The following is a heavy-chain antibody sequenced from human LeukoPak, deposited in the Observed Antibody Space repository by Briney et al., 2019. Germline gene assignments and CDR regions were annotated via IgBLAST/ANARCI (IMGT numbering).Heavy chain of an antibody. CDR2: ISTSGGST. CDR1: GFTFSTYV. CDR3: ARVIGWSLFDC. Sequence: GGSLRLSCAASGFTFSTYVMNWVRQAPGKGLEWVSTISTSGGSTFYADSVKGRFTISRDNSKNTVYLQMNSLKTEDTAVYYCARVIGWSLFDCWGQGTLVTVSS. J-gene: IGHJ4*02. V-gene: IGHV3-23*01. D-gene: IGHD2-15*01.